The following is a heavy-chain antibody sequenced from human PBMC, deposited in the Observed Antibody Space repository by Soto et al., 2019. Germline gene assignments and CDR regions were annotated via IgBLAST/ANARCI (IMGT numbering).Heavy chain of an antibody. D-gene: IGHD2-2*02. J-gene: IGHJ6*02. CDR2: IIPIFGTA. CDR1: GGTFSSYA. Sequence: VKVSCKASGGTFSSYAISWVRQAPGQGLEWMGGIIPIFGTANYAQKFQGRVTITADESTSTAYMELSSLRSEDTAVYYCARDQRPATAIPGMDVWGQGTTVTVSS. V-gene: IGHV1-69*13. CDR3: ARDQRPATAIPGMDV.